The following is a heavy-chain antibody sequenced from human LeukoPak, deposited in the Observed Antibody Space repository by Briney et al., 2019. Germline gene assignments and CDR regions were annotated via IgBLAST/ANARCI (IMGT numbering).Heavy chain of an antibody. J-gene: IGHJ3*01. V-gene: IGHV4-39*07. CDR3: ARGIRYYDSSGYLPTG. Sequence: TSETLSLTRTVSGGSISSSSYYWGWIRQPPGKGLEWIGSIYYSGSTYYNPSLKSRVTISVDTSKNQFSLKLSSVTAADTAVYYCARGIRYYDSSGYLPTGWSQGTMVTVSS. D-gene: IGHD3-22*01. CDR2: IYYSGST. CDR1: GGSISSSSYY.